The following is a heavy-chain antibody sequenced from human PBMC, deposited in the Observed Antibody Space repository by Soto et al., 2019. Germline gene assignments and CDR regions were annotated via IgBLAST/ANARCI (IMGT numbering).Heavy chain of an antibody. CDR1: GGSISSSSYY. Sequence: SETLSLTCTVSGGSISSSSYYWGWIRQPPGKGLEWIGSIYYSGSTYYNPSLKSRVTISVDTSKNQFSLKLSSVTAADTAVYYCARHKDSSSWYLTVFDPWGQGTLVTVSS. J-gene: IGHJ5*02. D-gene: IGHD6-13*01. V-gene: IGHV4-39*01. CDR3: ARHKDSSSWYLTVFDP. CDR2: IYYSGST.